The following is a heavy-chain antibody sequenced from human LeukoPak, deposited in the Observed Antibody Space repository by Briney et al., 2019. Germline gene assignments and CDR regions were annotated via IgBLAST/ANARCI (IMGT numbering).Heavy chain of an antibody. J-gene: IGHJ5*02. CDR1: GYTFTGYY. D-gene: IGHD6-19*01. CDR2: INPNSGGT. CDR3: ARVAVAGFAYNWFDP. V-gene: IGHV1-2*02. Sequence: GASVKVSCKASGYTFTGYYMHWVRQAPGQGLEWMGWINPNSGGTNYAQKFQGRVTMTRDTSISTAYMELSRLRSDDTAVYYCARVAVAGFAYNWFDPWGQGTLVTVSS.